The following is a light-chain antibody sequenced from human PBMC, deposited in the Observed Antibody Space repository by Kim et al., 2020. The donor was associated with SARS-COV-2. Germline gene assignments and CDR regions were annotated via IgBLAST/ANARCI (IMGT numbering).Light chain of an antibody. Sequence: SSELTQDPAVSVALGQTVRITCQGDSVRTYSATWYQQKPGQAPVRIIYDKNNRPSGIPDRFSGSTSGNTASLTITGSQAEDEAVYYCSSRDSGHDRWVFGGGTQLTVL. V-gene: IGLV3-19*01. CDR2: DKN. CDR1: SVRTYS. J-gene: IGLJ3*02. CDR3: SSRDSGHDRWV.